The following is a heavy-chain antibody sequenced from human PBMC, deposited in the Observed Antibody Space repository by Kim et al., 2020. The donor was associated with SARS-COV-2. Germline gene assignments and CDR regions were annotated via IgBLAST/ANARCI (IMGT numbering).Heavy chain of an antibody. Sequence: GGSLRLSCAASGFTFSTYWMYWVRQAPGKGLVWVSRINSDGSRTNYADSVKGRFTISRDNAKNTLYLQMNSLRAEDTAVYYCARASSTSCPCYCMDVWGKGTTVTVSS. J-gene: IGHJ6*03. CDR3: ARASSTSCPCYCMDV. CDR1: GFTFSTYW. D-gene: IGHD2-2*01. CDR2: INSDGSRT. V-gene: IGHV3-74*01.